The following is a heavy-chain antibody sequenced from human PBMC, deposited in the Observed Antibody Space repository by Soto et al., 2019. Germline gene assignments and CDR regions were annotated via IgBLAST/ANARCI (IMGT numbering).Heavy chain of an antibody. V-gene: IGHV3-30*18. J-gene: IGHJ4*02. Sequence: QVQLVESGGGVVQPGRSLRLSCAASGFTFSSYGMHWVRQAPGKGLEWVAVISYDGSNKYYADSVKGRFTISRDNSKHTLYLQMNSLRAEDTAVYYCAKAKTYYYDSSGYWGQGTLVTVSS. CDR1: GFTFSSYG. CDR3: AKAKTYYYDSSGY. D-gene: IGHD3-22*01. CDR2: ISYDGSNK.